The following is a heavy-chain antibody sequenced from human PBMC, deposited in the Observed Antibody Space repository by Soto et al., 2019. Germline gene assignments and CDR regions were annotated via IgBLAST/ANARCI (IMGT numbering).Heavy chain of an antibody. CDR3: ARDGGYCSSTCCWAESFFDY. CDR1: GYTFTSYA. CDR2: INAGNGNT. V-gene: IGHV1-3*01. J-gene: IGHJ4*02. D-gene: IGHD2-2*01. Sequence: QVQLVQSGAEVKKPGASVKVSCKASGYTFTSYAMHWVRQAPGQRLEWMGWINAGNGNTKYSQKFQGRVTITRDTPAHTVHMGLRSLRFDETDVYYRARDGGYCSSTCCWAESFFDYWGQGPLVTLSS.